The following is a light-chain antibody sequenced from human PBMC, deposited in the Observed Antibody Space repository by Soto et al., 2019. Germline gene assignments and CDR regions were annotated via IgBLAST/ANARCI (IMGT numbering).Light chain of an antibody. CDR3: QQANSFPLT. Sequence: DVQVTQSPSSVSASVGDRVTITCRASQGITSWAVWYQQKAGKAPKLLIYDTSSLQSGVSSRFSGSGSGADFTLTISSLQPEDSGIFYCQQANSFPLTFGGGTKVDIK. CDR2: DTS. V-gene: IGKV1-12*01. J-gene: IGKJ4*01. CDR1: QGITSW.